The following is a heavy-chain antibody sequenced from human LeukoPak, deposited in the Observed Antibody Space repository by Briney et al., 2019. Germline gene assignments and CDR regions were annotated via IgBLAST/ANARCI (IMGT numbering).Heavy chain of an antibody. CDR2: INPSGGST. CDR3: ARVAPHRRLSSGWYHFDY. Sequence: ASVKVSCKASGYTFTSYYMHWVRQAPGQGLEWMGIINPSGGSTSYAQKFQGRVTMTRDTSTSTVYMELSSLRSDDTAVYYCARVAPHRRLSSGWYHFDYWGQGTLVTVSS. V-gene: IGHV1-46*01. D-gene: IGHD6-19*01. CDR1: GYTFTSYY. J-gene: IGHJ4*02.